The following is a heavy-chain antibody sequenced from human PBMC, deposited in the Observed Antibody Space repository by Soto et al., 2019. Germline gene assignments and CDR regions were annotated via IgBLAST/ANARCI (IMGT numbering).Heavy chain of an antibody. CDR2: ISSSSTI. J-gene: IGHJ6*02. D-gene: IGHD3-10*01. V-gene: IGHV3-48*02. Sequence: PGGSLRLSCAASGFTFSSYSMNWVRQAPGKGLEWVSYISSSSTIYYADSVKGRFTISRDNAKNSLYLQMNSLRDEDTAVYYCAREIGLWFGELLPYYYGMDVWGQGTTVTVSS. CDR3: AREIGLWFGELLPYYYGMDV. CDR1: GFTFSSYS.